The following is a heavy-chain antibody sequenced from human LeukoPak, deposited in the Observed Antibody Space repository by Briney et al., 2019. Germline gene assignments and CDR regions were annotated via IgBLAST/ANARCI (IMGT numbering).Heavy chain of an antibody. D-gene: IGHD3-9*01. CDR3: AKDREFDILSSAIGADAFEV. V-gene: IGHV3-23*01. J-gene: IGHJ3*01. Sequence: GGSLRLSCAASGFTFTTHAMSWVRQAPGKGVEGVSTISGSGGDTYSADSVRGPFTISPDNSTTTLDLQMNSLRAEDTALYYCAKDREFDILSSAIGADAFEVWGQGELVTVSS. CDR1: GFTFTTHA. CDR2: ISGSGGDT.